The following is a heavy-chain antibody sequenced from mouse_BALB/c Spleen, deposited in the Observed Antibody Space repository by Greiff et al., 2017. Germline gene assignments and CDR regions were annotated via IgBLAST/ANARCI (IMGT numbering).Heavy chain of an antibody. J-gene: IGHJ4*01. CDR2: INPSNGRT. CDR1: GYTFTSYW. D-gene: IGHD1-1*01. Sequence: VQLQQPGAELVKPGASVKLSCKASGYTFTSYWMHWVKQRPGQGLEWIGEINPSNGRTNYNEKFKSKATLTVDKSSSTAYMQLSSLTSEDSAVYYCARGTTVVEDYAMDYWGQGTSVTVSS. V-gene: IGHV1S81*02. CDR3: ARGTTVVEDYAMDY.